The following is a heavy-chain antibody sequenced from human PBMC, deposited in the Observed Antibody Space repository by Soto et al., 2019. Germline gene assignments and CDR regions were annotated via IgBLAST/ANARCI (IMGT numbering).Heavy chain of an antibody. CDR1: GGSFSGYY. Sequence: SETLSLTCAVYGGSFSGYYWSWIRQPPGKGLEWIGEINHSGSTNYNPSLKSRVTISVDTSKNQFSLKLNSLTAADTAVYYCARDKITGLFDYWGQGTLVTVSS. CDR3: ARDKITGLFDY. CDR2: INHSGST. J-gene: IGHJ4*02. V-gene: IGHV4-34*01. D-gene: IGHD2-8*02.